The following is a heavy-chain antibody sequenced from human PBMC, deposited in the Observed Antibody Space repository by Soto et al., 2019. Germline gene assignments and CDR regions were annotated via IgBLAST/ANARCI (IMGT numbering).Heavy chain of an antibody. CDR3: ARDQGVAAAGITWFDP. V-gene: IGHV4-4*07. J-gene: IGHJ5*02. D-gene: IGHD6-13*01. Sequence: PSETLSLTCTVSGASINSYHWSWIRQPAGKGLEWIGHIHSSGSTNYNPSPKSRVTMSVDTSKNQFSLRLMSLTAADTAVYYCARDQGVAAAGITWFDPWGQGSLVTVSS. CDR2: IHSSGST. CDR1: GASINSYH.